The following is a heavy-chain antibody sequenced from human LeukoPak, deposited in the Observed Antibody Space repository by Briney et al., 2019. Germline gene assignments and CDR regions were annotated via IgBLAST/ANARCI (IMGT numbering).Heavy chain of an antibody. V-gene: IGHV3-30*14. CDR1: GFTFSSYA. CDR3: ARVSANAFDI. CDR2: ISSDGNNK. Sequence: GGSLRLSCAASGFTFSSYAMHWVRQAPGKGLEWVAVISSDGNNKYYADSVKGRFTISRENVENSLCLQMNSLRVGDTAVYYCARVSANAFDIWGQGTVVTVSS. J-gene: IGHJ3*02.